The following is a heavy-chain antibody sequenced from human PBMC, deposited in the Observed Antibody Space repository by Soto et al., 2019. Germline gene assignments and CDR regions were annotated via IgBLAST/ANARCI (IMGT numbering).Heavy chain of an antibody. D-gene: IGHD1-26*01. Sequence: ESGGGLVQPGGSLRLSCAASGFTFSSYAMRWVRQAPVKGLEWVSAISGSGDSTYYADSVKGRFTISRDNSKNTLYLQMNSLRAKDTAVYYCARRGSGSYYDYWGQGTLVTVSS. CDR2: ISGSGDST. J-gene: IGHJ4*02. CDR1: GFTFSSYA. V-gene: IGHV3-23*01. CDR3: ARRGSGSYYDY.